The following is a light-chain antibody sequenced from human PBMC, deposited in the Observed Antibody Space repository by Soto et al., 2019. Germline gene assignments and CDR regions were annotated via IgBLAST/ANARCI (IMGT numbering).Light chain of an antibody. V-gene: IGKV3-20*01. CDR2: GAS. Sequence: DNVFTRSSGHLPLSISKRPNLSCMASQSVSNNYLAWYQQKPGQAPRLLIYGASIRATGIPDRFSGRCSGTDFTLIISRLEPEEFAVYYCQQYGSSGTFGQGTKVDIK. CDR3: QQYGSSGT. J-gene: IGKJ1*01. CDR1: QSVSNNY.